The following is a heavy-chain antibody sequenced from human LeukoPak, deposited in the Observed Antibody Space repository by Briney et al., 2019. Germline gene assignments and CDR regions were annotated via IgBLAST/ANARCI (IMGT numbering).Heavy chain of an antibody. CDR1: GFTFSSYS. V-gene: IGHV3-21*01. CDR3: ARDVVAGQNFDY. D-gene: IGHD6-19*01. Sequence: GGSLRLSCAASGFTFSSYSMNWVRQAPGKGLEWVSSISSSSSYIYYADSVKGRFTISRDNAKNSLYLQMNSLRAEDTAVYYCARDVVAGQNFDYWGQGTLVTVSS. J-gene: IGHJ4*02. CDR2: ISSSSSYI.